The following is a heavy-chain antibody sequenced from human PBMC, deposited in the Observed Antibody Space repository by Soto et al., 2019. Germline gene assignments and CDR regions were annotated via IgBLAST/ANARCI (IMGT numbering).Heavy chain of an antibody. CDR1: GDSVSDNTAA. V-gene: IGHV6-1*01. D-gene: IGHD4-17*01. Sequence: QVQLQQSGPGLVKPSQTLSLTCAISGDSVSDNTAAWNWSRQSPSRGLEWLGRTYYRSRWYNDLAISVRSRIIINPDTSKNQFSLQLNSVTPEDTAVYYCARDGGIALTTFDFWGQGSLVTVSS. J-gene: IGHJ4*02. CDR3: ARDGGIALTTFDF. CDR2: TYYRSRWYN.